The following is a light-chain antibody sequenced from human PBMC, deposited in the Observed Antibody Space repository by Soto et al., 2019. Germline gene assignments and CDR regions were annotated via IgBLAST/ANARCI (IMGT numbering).Light chain of an antibody. Sequence: DIVMTQSPDSLAVSLGERATINCKSSQSVLYSSNNKNYLAWYQQQPGQPPKLLIYWASTRESGVPDRFSGSGSGTDFTLTISSLQAEDVAVSYCQQYYSAPYTFGQGTKLEIK. CDR1: QSVLYSSNNKNY. CDR3: QQYYSAPYT. CDR2: WAS. J-gene: IGKJ2*01. V-gene: IGKV4-1*01.